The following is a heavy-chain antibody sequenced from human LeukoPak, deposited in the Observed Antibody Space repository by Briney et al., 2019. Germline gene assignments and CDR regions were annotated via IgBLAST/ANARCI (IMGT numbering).Heavy chain of an antibody. CDR1: GGSISSSSYY. V-gene: IGHV4-39*07. D-gene: IGHD6-19*01. Sequence: PSETLSLTCTVSGGSISSSSYYWGWIRQPPGKGLEWIGSIYYSGSTNYNPSLKSRVTISVDTSKNQFSLKLSSVTAADTAVYYCARGVSIAVAYGFAFDIWGQGTMVTVSS. CDR3: ARGVSIAVAYGFAFDI. CDR2: IYYSGST. J-gene: IGHJ3*02.